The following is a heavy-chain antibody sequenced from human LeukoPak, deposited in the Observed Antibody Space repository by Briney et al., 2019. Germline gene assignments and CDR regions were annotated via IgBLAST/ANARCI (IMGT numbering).Heavy chain of an antibody. V-gene: IGHV3-30-3*01. CDR1: GFSFSTYT. CDR2: IQHDGSRT. Sequence: PGGSLRLSCAASGFSFSTYTMNWVRQAPGKGLERVAGIQHDGSRTYYADSVKGRFTISRDNSKNTLYLQMNSLRAEDTAVYYCARVIIVGATGIWGQGTMVTVSS. CDR3: ARVIIVGATGI. J-gene: IGHJ3*02. D-gene: IGHD1-26*01.